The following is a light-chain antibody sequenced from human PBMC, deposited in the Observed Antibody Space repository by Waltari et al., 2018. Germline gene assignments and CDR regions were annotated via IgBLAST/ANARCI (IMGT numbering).Light chain of an antibody. CDR3: QHYVRLPAT. Sequence: PGERATLACRASQSVGRSLAWYQQKPGQAPRLLIYDASRRATGIPDRFSGSGSGTDFSLTISTLEPEDFAVYYCQHYVRLPATFGQGTKVEI. CDR1: QSVGRS. V-gene: IGKV3-20*01. J-gene: IGKJ1*01. CDR2: DAS.